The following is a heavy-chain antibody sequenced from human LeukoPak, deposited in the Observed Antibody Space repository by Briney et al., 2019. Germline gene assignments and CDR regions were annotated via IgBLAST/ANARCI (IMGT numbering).Heavy chain of an antibody. CDR3: ARIGCSSTSCYGNSVDP. CDR2: ISTYNGNT. J-gene: IGHJ5*02. Sequence: ASVKGSCKASGYTFSNYGFNWVRQAPGQGLEWMGWISTYNGNTLYAQKFQGRVTMTTDTSTTTAYMELRSLRSDDTAVYYCARIGCSSTSCYGNSVDPWGQGTLVTVSS. D-gene: IGHD2-2*01. CDR1: GYTFSNYG. V-gene: IGHV1-18*01.